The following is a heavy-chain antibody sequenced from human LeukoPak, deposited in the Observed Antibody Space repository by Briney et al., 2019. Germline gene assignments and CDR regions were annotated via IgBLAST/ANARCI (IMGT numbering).Heavy chain of an antibody. Sequence: ASVKVSCKASGGTFSSYAISWARQAPGQGLEWMGGIIPIFGTANYAQKFQGRVTITADESTSTAYMELSSLRSEDTAVYYCGTEYYYDSSGFTTKYFQHWGQGTLVTVSS. J-gene: IGHJ1*01. D-gene: IGHD3-22*01. V-gene: IGHV1-69*01. CDR2: IIPIFGTA. CDR1: GGTFSSYA. CDR3: GTEYYYDSSGFTTKYFQH.